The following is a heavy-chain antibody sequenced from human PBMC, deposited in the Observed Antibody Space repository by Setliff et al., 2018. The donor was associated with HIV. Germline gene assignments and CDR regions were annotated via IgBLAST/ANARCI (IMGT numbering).Heavy chain of an antibody. CDR2: IHSSGAT. CDR3: ARHKTNYDFYAFDI. V-gene: IGHV4-39*01. J-gene: IGHJ3*02. D-gene: IGHD3-3*01. CDR1: GGSFSSTTYH. Sequence: SETLSLTCTVSGGSFSSTTYHWGWIRQPPGKGLEWIGSIHSSGATYYNTSLKSRVVMSVDSSRSRFSLKLRSVTASDTAVYYCARHKTNYDFYAFDIWGQGTWSPSPQ.